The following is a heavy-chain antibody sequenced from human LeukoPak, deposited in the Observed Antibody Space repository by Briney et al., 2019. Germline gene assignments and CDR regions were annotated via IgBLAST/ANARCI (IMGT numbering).Heavy chain of an antibody. Sequence: GGSLRLSCSASGFTFSSYAMHWVRQAPGKGLEYVSAISSNGGSTYYADSVKGRFTISRDNSKNTLYLQMSSLRAEDTAVYYCAKAGFDGADVWGQGTTVTVSS. V-gene: IGHV3-64*04. CDR2: ISSNGGST. CDR3: AKAGFDGADV. J-gene: IGHJ6*02. D-gene: IGHD3-9*01. CDR1: GFTFSSYA.